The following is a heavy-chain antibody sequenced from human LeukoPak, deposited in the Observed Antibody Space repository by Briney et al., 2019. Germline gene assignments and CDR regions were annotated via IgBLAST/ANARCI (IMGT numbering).Heavy chain of an antibody. CDR3: AGDAAFLHLDY. Sequence: ASVKVSCKASGYTFTGYYMHWVRHAPGQGLEWMRCINPNSGGTNYAQKFEGRVTMTSDTSISTAYMELSRLRSDDTAVYYCAGDAAFLHLDYWGQGTLVTVSS. CDR1: GYTFTGYY. J-gene: IGHJ4*02. V-gene: IGHV1-2*02. CDR2: INPNSGGT. D-gene: IGHD4-11*01.